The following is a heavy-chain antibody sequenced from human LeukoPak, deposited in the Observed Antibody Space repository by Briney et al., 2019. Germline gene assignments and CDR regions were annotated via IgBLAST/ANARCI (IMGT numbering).Heavy chain of an antibody. V-gene: IGHV4-34*01. CDR1: GGSLSGYY. D-gene: IGHD2-2*01. CDR2: INHSGST. CDR3: ARGVPAARFDY. J-gene: IGHJ4*02. Sequence: SETLSLTCAVYGGSLSGYYWSWIRQPPGKGLEWIGEINHSGSTNYNPSLKSRVTISVDTSKNQFSLKLSSVTAADTAVYYCARGVPAARFDYWGQGTLVTVSS.